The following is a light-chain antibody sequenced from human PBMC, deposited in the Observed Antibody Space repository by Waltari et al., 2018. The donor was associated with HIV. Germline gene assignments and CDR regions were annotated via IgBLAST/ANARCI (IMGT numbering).Light chain of an antibody. CDR2: DLS. Sequence: QSALTQPRSVSGSPGKSVTISCTGTSRDVGGYNYVSWYQQHPGKVPKFRIYDLSKLPYGVPGRSSGSKWCNTAALTISGLQAQDEAEYCCCSYAGSYTYVFGTGTKVTVL. CDR3: CSYAGSYTYV. V-gene: IGLV2-11*01. J-gene: IGLJ1*01. CDR1: SRDVGGYNY.